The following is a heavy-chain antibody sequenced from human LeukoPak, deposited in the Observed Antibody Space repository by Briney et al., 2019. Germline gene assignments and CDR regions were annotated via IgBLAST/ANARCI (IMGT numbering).Heavy chain of an antibody. Sequence: ASVKVSCKASGFTFTSSAMQWVRQARGQRLEWIGWIVVGSGNTNYAQKFQERVTITRDMSTSTAYMELSSLRSEDTAVYYCARVDDSGYDWGYGDYGGDYWGQGTLVTVSS. CDR2: IVVGSGNT. D-gene: IGHD5-12*01. CDR1: GFTFTSSA. CDR3: ARVDDSGYDWGYGDYGGDY. V-gene: IGHV1-58*02. J-gene: IGHJ4*02.